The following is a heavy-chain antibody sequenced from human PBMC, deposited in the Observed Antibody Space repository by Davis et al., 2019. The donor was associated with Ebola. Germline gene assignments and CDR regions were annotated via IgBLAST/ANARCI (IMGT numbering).Heavy chain of an antibody. CDR3: AREVGGAMDV. CDR1: GFTFSSYW. J-gene: IGHJ6*02. Sequence: GESLKISCAASGFTFSSYWMHWVRQAPGKGLVWVSRINSDGSSTTYADSVKGRFTISRDNAKNTLNLQMNSLRAEDTAVYYCAREVGGAMDVWGQGTMVTVSS. CDR2: INSDGSST. V-gene: IGHV3-74*01. D-gene: IGHD1-26*01.